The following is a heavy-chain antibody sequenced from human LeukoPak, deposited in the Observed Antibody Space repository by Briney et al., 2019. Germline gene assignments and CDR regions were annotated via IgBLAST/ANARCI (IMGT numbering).Heavy chain of an antibody. V-gene: IGHV3-74*01. Sequence: PGGSLRLSCAASEFTFSSYAMQWVRQAPGKGLVWVSRINSDGSSTSYADSVKGRFTISRDNAKNTLYLQMNSLRAEDTGVYYCARIASHSSSWYDGGYWGQGTLVTVSS. CDR1: EFTFSSYA. J-gene: IGHJ4*02. D-gene: IGHD6-13*01. CDR2: INSDGSST. CDR3: ARIASHSSSWYDGGY.